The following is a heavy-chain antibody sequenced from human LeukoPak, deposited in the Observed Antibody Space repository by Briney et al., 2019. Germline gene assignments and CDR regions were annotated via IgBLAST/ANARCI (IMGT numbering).Heavy chain of an antibody. CDR1: GYTFTSYY. J-gene: IGHJ4*02. V-gene: IGHV1-46*01. Sequence: ASVKVSCKAFGYTFTSYYMHWVRQAPGQGLEWMGIINPSGGSTSYAQKFQGRVTMTRATSTSTVHMELRSLRSEDMAVYYCAVPLEMTTAFDYWGQGTLVTVSS. D-gene: IGHD5-24*01. CDR3: AVPLEMTTAFDY. CDR2: INPSGGST.